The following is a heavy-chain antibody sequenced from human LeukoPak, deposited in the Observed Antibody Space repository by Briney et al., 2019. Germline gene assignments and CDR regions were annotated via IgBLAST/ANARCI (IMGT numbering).Heavy chain of an antibody. J-gene: IGHJ5*02. CDR1: GYTFSDYY. D-gene: IGHD6-6*01. V-gene: IGHV1-2*02. CDR2: INPHSGGT. CDR3: AREGDPSNIAARPKWFDP. Sequence: ASVKVSCKASGYTFSDYYIHWMRQVPGQGLEWMGWINPHSGGTHYAQKFQGRVTMTRDTSISTAYMDLSRLRSDDTAVYRCAREGDPSNIAARPKWFDPWGQGTLVTVSS.